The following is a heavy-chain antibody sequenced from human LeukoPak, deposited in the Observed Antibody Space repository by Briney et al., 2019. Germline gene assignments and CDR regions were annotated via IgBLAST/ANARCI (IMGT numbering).Heavy chain of an antibody. D-gene: IGHD6-13*01. CDR1: GFTFSSYS. V-gene: IGHV3-48*04. J-gene: IGHJ3*02. CDR2: ISSSSSTI. CDR3: AKDGSIAAEDLSGAFDI. Sequence: PGGSLRLSCAASGFTFSSYSMTWVRQAPGKGLEWVSYISSSSSTIYYADSVKGRFTISRDNAKNSLYLQMNSLRAEDTALYYCAKDGSIAAEDLSGAFDIWGQGTMVTVSS.